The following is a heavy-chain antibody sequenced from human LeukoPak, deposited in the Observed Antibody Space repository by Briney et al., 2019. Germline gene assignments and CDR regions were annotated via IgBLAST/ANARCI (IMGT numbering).Heavy chain of an antibody. CDR2: ISYDGRKK. CDR3: ARDKGWLQLTLDY. V-gene: IGHV3-30*04. J-gene: IGHJ4*02. D-gene: IGHD5-24*01. CDR1: GFTFSSHA. Sequence: PGGSLRLSCVASGFTFSSHAMHWVRQAPGKGLEWVGVISYDGRKKDNADSVKGRVTISRDNSKNTLYLQLNSLRAEDTAVYYCARDKGWLQLTLDYWGQGTLVTVSS.